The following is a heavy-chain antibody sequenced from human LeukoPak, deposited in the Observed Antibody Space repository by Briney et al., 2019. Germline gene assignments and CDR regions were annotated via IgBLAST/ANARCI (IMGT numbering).Heavy chain of an antibody. J-gene: IGHJ6*03. D-gene: IGHD3-3*01. Sequence: PGGSLRLSCAASGFTFSSYAMHWVRQALGKGLEWVAVISYDGSNKYYADSVKGRFTISRDNSKNTLYLQMNSLRVEDTAVYYCARAPAMILRPNYMDVWGKGTTVTVSS. CDR2: ISYDGSNK. CDR3: ARAPAMILRPNYMDV. V-gene: IGHV3-30-3*01. CDR1: GFTFSSYA.